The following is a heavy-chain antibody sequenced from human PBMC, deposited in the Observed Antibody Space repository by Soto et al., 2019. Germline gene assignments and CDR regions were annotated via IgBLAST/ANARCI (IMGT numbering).Heavy chain of an antibody. J-gene: IGHJ4*02. Sequence: SETLSVTCTVSSGSVGFFWNWILQHPGKGLEWIGFISYSGSTNYNPSLKSRVTISVDASKNQFSLKLSSVTAADTAIYYCARGPVVTPFVDYWGQGTLVTVSS. CDR3: ARGPVVTPFVDY. CDR2: ISYSGST. D-gene: IGHD2-21*02. CDR1: SGSVGFF. V-gene: IGHV4-59*02.